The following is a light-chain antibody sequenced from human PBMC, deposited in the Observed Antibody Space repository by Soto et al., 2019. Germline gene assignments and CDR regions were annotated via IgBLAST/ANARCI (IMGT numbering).Light chain of an antibody. CDR3: PQLNSYPLT. V-gene: IGKV1-9*01. CDR1: QGISSY. J-gene: IGKJ4*01. Sequence: DIPLTQSPSFLSASVGDRVTITCRASQGISSYLAWYQQKPGKAPKLLIYSTSTLQSGVPSRFSGSASGTEFTLTISSLQPEDFATYYCPQLNSYPLTFGGGTKVEIK. CDR2: STS.